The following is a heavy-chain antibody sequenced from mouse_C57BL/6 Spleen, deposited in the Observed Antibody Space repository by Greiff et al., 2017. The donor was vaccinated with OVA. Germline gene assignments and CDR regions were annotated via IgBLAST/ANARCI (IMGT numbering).Heavy chain of an antibody. CDR1: GFTFNTYA. CDR3: SYSNYDYAMDY. Sequence: EVKLVESGGGLVQPKGSLKLSCAASGFTFNTYAMHWVRQAPGKGLEWVARIRSTSSNNATYYADSVKDRFTISRDDSQSMLYLQMNNLKTEDTAMYYCSYSNYDYAMDYWGQGTSVTVSS. J-gene: IGHJ4*01. D-gene: IGHD2-5*01. V-gene: IGHV10-3*01. CDR2: IRSTSSNNAT.